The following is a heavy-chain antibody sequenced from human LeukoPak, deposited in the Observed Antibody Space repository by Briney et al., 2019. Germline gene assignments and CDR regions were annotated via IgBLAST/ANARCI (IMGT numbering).Heavy chain of an antibody. CDR1: GGSISSYY. J-gene: IGHJ4*02. CDR3: ARGGYDFWSGYYSFDY. Sequence: SETLSLTCTVSGGSISSYYWSWIRQPAGKGLEWIGRIYTSGSTNYNPSLKSLVTMSVDTSKNQFSLKLSSVTAADTAVYYCARGGYDFWSGYYSFDYWGQGTLVTVSS. V-gene: IGHV4-4*07. CDR2: IYTSGST. D-gene: IGHD3-3*01.